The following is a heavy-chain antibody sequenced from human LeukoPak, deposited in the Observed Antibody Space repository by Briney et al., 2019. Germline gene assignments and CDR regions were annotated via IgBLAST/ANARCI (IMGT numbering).Heavy chain of an antibody. V-gene: IGHV3-30*02. CDR2: VRYDGSNK. J-gene: IGHJ4*02. Sequence: GGSLRLSCAASGFTFSTYGMHWVRQAPGKGLEWVAVVRYDGSNKYYADFVKGRFTISRDNSKNTLYLQMNSLRAEDTAVYYCAKDSGDGYNFRDFGYWGQGTLVTVSS. CDR3: AKDSGDGYNFRDFGY. D-gene: IGHD5-24*01. CDR1: GFTFSTYG.